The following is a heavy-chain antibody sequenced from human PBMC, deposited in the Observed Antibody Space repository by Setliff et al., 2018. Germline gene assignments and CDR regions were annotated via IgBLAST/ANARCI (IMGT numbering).Heavy chain of an antibody. CDR2: IYWNDEK. J-gene: IGHJ4*02. CDR1: GFSLSTSLVG. D-gene: IGHD2-21*01. CDR3: AHIAGGGNSPRHDY. V-gene: IGHV2-5*01. Sequence: SGPTLVNPTQTLTLTCTFSGFSLSTSLVGVGWIRQPPGKALEWLALIYWNDEKRYSPSLKSRLTITKDTSKNPVVLTMTNMDPVDTATYYCAHIAGGGNSPRHDYWGQGTLVTVSS.